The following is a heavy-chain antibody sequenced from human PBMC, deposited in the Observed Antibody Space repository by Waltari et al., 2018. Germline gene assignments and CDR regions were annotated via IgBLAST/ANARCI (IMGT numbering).Heavy chain of an antibody. D-gene: IGHD6-13*01. Sequence: QVQLVQSGAEVKKPGSSVTVSCKASGGTFSSYAISWVRPAHGQGLEWMGGIIPIFGTANYAQKFQGRVTITADESTSTAYMELSSLRSEDTAVYYCARDIAAAVPYYYGMDVWGQGTTVTVSS. CDR2: IIPIFGTA. CDR3: ARDIAAAVPYYYGMDV. V-gene: IGHV1-69*13. CDR1: GGTFSSYA. J-gene: IGHJ6*02.